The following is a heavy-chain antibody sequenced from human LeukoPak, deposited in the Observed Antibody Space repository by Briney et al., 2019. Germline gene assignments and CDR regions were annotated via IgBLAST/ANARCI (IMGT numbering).Heavy chain of an antibody. CDR3: ARDGVGASDAFDV. CDR2: IYSGGST. D-gene: IGHD1-26*01. Sequence: GGSLRLSCAASGFTVSSNYMTWVRQAPGKGLEWVSVIYSGGSTYYADSVRGRFIISRDNSKNTLYPQMNSLRVEDTAVYYCARDGVGASDAFDVWGQGTKVTVS. CDR1: GFTVSSNY. V-gene: IGHV3-53*01. J-gene: IGHJ3*01.